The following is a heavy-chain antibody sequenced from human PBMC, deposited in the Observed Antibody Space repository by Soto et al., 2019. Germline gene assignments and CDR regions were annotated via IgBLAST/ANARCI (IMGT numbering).Heavy chain of an antibody. CDR1: GFTFSSYG. D-gene: IGHD6-13*01. V-gene: IGHV3-30*03. J-gene: IGHJ4*02. CDR3: ATVQGIAAPGPFDY. CDR2: ISYDGSNK. Sequence: GGSLRLSCAASGFTFSSYGMHWVRQAPGKGLEWVAVISYDGSNKYYAESVKGRFTISRDNSKNTLYLQMNSLRAEDTAVYYCATVQGIAAPGPFDYWGQGTLVTVSS.